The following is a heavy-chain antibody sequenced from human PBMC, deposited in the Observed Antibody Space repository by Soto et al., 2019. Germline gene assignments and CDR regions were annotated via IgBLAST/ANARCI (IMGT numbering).Heavy chain of an antibody. J-gene: IGHJ4*02. CDR1: GGSISSGDYY. CDR3: ARALTYGGNSVDY. CDR2: IYYSGST. V-gene: IGHV4-30-4*01. D-gene: IGHD4-17*01. Sequence: QVQLQESGPGLVKPSQTLSLTCTVSGGSISSGDYYWSWIRQPPGKGLEWIGYIYYSGSTYYNPSLKSRVTISVHTSKNQFSLKLSSVTAADTAVYYCARALTYGGNSVDYWGQGTLVTVSS.